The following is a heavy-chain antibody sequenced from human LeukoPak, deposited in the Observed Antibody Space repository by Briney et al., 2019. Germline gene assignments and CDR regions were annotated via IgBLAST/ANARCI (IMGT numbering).Heavy chain of an antibody. Sequence: PSETLSLTCTVSGGSISSQTYYWTWIRQPPGKGLEWIGEINPSGGTNYNPSLQRRVTISLDTPRNQFSLRLSSLTAADTAVYYCARGRRVYCGGTSCFPLGVWGQGTSVIVS. CDR2: INPSGGT. CDR3: ARGRRVYCGGTSCFPLGV. V-gene: IGHV4-39*07. CDR1: GGSISSQTYY. J-gene: IGHJ6*02. D-gene: IGHD2-15*01.